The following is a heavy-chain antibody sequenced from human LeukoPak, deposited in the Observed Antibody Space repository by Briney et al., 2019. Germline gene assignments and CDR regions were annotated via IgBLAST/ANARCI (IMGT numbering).Heavy chain of an antibody. V-gene: IGHV3-30*19. CDR2: IWYDGSNK. CDR3: ARGFSITMVRGVDY. CDR1: GFTFSSYG. J-gene: IGHJ4*02. D-gene: IGHD3-10*01. Sequence: PGRSLRLSCAASGFTFSSYGMHWVRQAPGKGLEWVAVIWYDGSNKYYADSVKGRFTISRDNSKNTLYLQMNSLRAEDTAVYYCARGFSITMVRGVDYWGQGTLVTVSS.